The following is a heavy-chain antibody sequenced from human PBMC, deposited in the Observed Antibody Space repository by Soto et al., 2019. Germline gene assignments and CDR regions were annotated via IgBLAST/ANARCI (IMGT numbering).Heavy chain of an antibody. J-gene: IGHJ4*02. D-gene: IGHD4-17*01. V-gene: IGHV1-18*01. CDR2: ISAYNGDT. Sequence: QVQLVQSGAEVKKPGASVKVSCKASGYTFTSYGITWVRQAPGPGLEWRGWISAYNGDTNYAQKLQSRVTMTTDTSTNTAYMELRSLRSDDTAIYDCARDDYGDFGRPGYWGQGTLVTVSS. CDR3: ARDDYGDFGRPGY. CDR1: GYTFTSYG.